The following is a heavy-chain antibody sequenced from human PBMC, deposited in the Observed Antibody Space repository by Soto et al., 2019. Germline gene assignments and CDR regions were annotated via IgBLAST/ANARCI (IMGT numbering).Heavy chain of an antibody. J-gene: IGHJ4*02. D-gene: IGHD6-19*01. CDR1: SASIISEQR. CDR3: ARSFGWYAIDQ. CDR2: IHHRGST. V-gene: IGHV4-4*02. Sequence: QMQLQESGPGLVKPSETLSLTCAVSSASIISEQRWSWVRQPPGKGLEWIGEIHHRGSTNSKPSLRSRVTMSVDKSKNQFSLNLNSVTAADTAVYYCARSFGWYAIDQWGQGTLVIVSS.